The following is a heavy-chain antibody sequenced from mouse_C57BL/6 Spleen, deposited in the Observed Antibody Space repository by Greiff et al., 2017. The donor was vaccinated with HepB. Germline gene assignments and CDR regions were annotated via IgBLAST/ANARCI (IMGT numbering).Heavy chain of an antibody. CDR1: GYTFTSYW. CDR2: IHPNSGST. V-gene: IGHV1-64*01. CDR3: AREGDGLDYFDY. D-gene: IGHD2-3*01. Sequence: QVQLQQPGAELVKPGASVKLSCKASGYTFTSYWMHWVKQRPGQGLEWIGMIHPNSGSTNYNEKFKSQATLTVDKSSSTAYMQLSSLTSEDSAVYYCAREGDGLDYFDYWGQGTTLTVSS. J-gene: IGHJ2*01.